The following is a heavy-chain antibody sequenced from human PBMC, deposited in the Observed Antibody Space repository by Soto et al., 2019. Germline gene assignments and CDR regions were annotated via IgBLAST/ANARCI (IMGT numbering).Heavy chain of an antibody. CDR2: TTYENKE. Sequence: HPGGSLRLSCAASGFTLSSVGMHLVRQAPGKGLECVWVTTYENKEHYGDSLRGRVTISRDNSKNMMYLEMNRLSADDTAVYYCAKEESTGYYRTADHWGQGIQVTVSS. CDR3: AKEESTGYYRTADH. J-gene: IGHJ4*02. V-gene: IGHV3-30*18. CDR1: GFTLSSVG. D-gene: IGHD3-9*01.